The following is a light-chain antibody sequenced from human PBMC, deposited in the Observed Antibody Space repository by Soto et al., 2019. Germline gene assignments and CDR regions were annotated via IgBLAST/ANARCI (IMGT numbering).Light chain of an antibody. V-gene: IGKV3-20*01. Sequence: EIVLTQSPGTLSVSPGERATLSCRASQSVSSTYLAWYQQKPGQAPWLLTHGASSRSTCIPDRFSGSGSVSDCTLTISSLQTEDFAVYYCQIYGISRLYTFGQGTKLPI. CDR2: GAS. J-gene: IGKJ2*01. CDR1: QSVSSTY. CDR3: QIYGISRLYT.